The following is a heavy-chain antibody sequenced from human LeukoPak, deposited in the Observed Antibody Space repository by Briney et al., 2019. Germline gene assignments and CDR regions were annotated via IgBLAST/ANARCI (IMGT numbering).Heavy chain of an antibody. D-gene: IGHD1-14*01. Sequence: ASVKVSCKASGYIFSGCYMHWVRQAPGQGLEWLGWINPNSGDTNYAQKYQGRVTMTRDTSIRTVYMEVRRLRSDDTAVYYCARTPRNHDYYGMDVWGQGTTVTVSS. CDR3: ARTPRNHDYYGMDV. V-gene: IGHV1-2*02. CDR1: GYIFSGCY. J-gene: IGHJ6*02. CDR2: INPNSGDT.